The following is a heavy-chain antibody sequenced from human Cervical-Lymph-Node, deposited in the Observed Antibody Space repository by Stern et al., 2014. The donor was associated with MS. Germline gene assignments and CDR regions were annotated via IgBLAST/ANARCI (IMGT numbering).Heavy chain of an antibody. V-gene: IGHV3-30*18. CDR3: AKVGAIAVAGTGFQH. CDR2: ISYDGSNK. CDR1: GFTFSSYG. D-gene: IGHD6-19*01. Sequence: LVESGGGVVQPGRSLRLSCAASGFTFSSYGMHWVRQAPGKGLEWVAVISYDGSNKYYADSVKGRFTISRDNSKNTLYLQMNSLRAEDTAVYYCAKVGAIAVAGTGFQHWGQGTLVTVSS. J-gene: IGHJ1*01.